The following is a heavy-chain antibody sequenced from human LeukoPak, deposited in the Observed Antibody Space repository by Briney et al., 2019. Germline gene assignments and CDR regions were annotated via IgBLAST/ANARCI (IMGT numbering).Heavy chain of an antibody. D-gene: IGHD3-10*01. CDR3: AKIGLWFGELFYFDY. J-gene: IGHJ4*02. V-gene: IGHV3-30*18. CDR2: ISYDGSNK. Sequence: GGSLRLSCAASGFTFSSYGMHWVRQAPGKGLEWVAVISYDGSNKYYADSVKGRFTISRDNSKNTLYLQMNSLRAEDTAVYYCAKIGLWFGELFYFDYWGQGTLVTVPS. CDR1: GFTFSSYG.